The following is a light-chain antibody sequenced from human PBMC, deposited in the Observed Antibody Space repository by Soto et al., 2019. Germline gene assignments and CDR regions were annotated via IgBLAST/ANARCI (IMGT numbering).Light chain of an antibody. Sequence: DIVMTQSPDSLPVYLRAWATITCKSSQSVFYSSNNKNYLAWYQQKPGQPPKLLIYWASTRESVVPDRFSGSGSGTDFTLTISSLHAEDVAVYYCQQYYSTPLTFGGGTKVDIK. J-gene: IGKJ4*02. CDR2: WAS. V-gene: IGKV4-1*01. CDR1: QSVFYSSNNKNY. CDR3: QQYYSTPLT.